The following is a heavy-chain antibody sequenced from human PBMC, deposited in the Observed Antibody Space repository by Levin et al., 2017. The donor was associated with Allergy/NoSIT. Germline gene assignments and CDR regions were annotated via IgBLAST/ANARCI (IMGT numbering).Heavy chain of an antibody. CDR3: AKDPSSSSDVGRLYYFDS. D-gene: IGHD6-13*01. J-gene: IGHJ4*02. Sequence: GESLKISCATSGFSFSTYGMHWVRQTPGKGLEWVAVISYDGSNKYYADSVKGRFTISKDISKSTLYLQMNSLRADDTAVYYCAKDPSSSSDVGRLYYFDSWGQGTLVTVSS. CDR1: GFSFSTYG. CDR2: ISYDGSNK. V-gene: IGHV3-30*18.